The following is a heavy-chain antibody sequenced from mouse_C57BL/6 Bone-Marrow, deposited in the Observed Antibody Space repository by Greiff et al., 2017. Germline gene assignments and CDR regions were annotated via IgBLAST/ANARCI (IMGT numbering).Heavy chain of an antibody. CDR2: IYPRDGSP. D-gene: IGHD2-3*01. Sequence: VQLQQSDAELVKPGASVTISCKVSGYTFTDHTIHWMKQRPEQGLEWIGYIYPRDGSPKYNEKFKGKATLTADKSSSTAYMQLNSLTSEDSAVYFCARGGGWLDYFDYWGQGTTLTVSS. CDR3: ARGGGWLDYFDY. V-gene: IGHV1-78*01. J-gene: IGHJ2*01. CDR1: GYTFTDHT.